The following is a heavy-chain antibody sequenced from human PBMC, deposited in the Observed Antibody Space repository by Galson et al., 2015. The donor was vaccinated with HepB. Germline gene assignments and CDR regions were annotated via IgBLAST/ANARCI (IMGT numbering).Heavy chain of an antibody. CDR1: GFTFNTCS. Sequence: SLRLSCAASGFTFNTCSMNWVRQAPGQGLEWLSYISSSNLITKYADSVKGRFTISRDNAKNSLYLQMNSLRAEDTAVYYCVRDSTYSYDDRRFTGNEPFDSWGQGTLVTVSS. V-gene: IGHV3-48*01. CDR3: VRDSTYSYDDRRFTGNEPFDS. CDR2: ISSSNLIT. D-gene: IGHD3-22*01. J-gene: IGHJ4*02.